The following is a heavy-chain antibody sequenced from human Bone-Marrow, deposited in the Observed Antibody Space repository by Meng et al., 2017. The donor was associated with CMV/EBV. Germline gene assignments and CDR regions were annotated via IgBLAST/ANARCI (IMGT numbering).Heavy chain of an antibody. Sequence: SEALSLTCTVSGGSISSSSYYWGWIRQPPGKGLEWIGSIYYSGSTYYNPALKSRVTISVDTSKNQFPPKLSSVPAADTAVYYCASPRQRVYGGSYWGQGTLVTVSS. J-gene: IGHJ4*02. CDR3: ASPRQRVYGGSY. CDR1: GGSISSSSYY. D-gene: IGHD2/OR15-2a*01. CDR2: IYYSGST. V-gene: IGHV4-39*06.